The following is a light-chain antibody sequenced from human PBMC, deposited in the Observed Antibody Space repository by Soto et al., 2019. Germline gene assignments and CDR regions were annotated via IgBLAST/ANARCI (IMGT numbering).Light chain of an antibody. V-gene: IGKV1-39*01. Sequence: IQFTQSPSSLSASVGDRVTASCRSSQNIDNYLNWYVQRPGKAPKLLIYAASTLQSGVPSRFSGSGSGTDFTLTISCLQSEDFATYYCQQYYSYPITFGQGTRLEIK. J-gene: IGKJ5*01. CDR3: QQYYSYPIT. CDR1: QNIDNY. CDR2: AAS.